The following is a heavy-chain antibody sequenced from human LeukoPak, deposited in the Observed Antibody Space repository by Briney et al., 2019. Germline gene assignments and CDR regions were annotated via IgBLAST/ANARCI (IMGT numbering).Heavy chain of an antibody. V-gene: IGHV3-21*01. D-gene: IGHD3-22*01. J-gene: IGHJ3*02. CDR3: ARVGYYDSSGYDPGAFDI. CDR2: ISSSSSYI. Sequence: PGGSLRLSCAASGFTFSSYSMNWVRQAPGKGLEWVSSISSSSSYIYYADSVKGRFTISRDNAKNSLYLQMNSLRAEDTAVYYCARVGYYDSSGYDPGAFDIWGQGTMVTVSS. CDR1: GFTFSSYS.